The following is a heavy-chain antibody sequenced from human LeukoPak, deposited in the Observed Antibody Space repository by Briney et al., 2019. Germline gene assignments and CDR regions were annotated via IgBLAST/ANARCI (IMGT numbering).Heavy chain of an antibody. CDR3: VRGRDSSGFYFFEN. J-gene: IGHJ4*02. CDR1: GFTFDDNA. CDR2: INWNGGSL. D-gene: IGHD3-22*01. V-gene: IGHV3-9*01. Sequence: PGGSLRLSCAASGFTFDDNAMHWVRQGPGKGLEWVSGINWNGGSLGYGDSVKGRFTISRDNAKNSVYLQMNSLRDADTALYYCVRGRDSSGFYFFENWGQGTLVTVPS.